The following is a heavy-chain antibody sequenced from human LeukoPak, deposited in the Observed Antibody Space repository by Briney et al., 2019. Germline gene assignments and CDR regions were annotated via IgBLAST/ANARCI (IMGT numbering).Heavy chain of an antibody. CDR2: ISWNSGSI. V-gene: IGHV3-9*01. D-gene: IGHD1-26*01. CDR3: AKAYSGSYLANWFDP. J-gene: IGHJ5*02. CDR1: GFTFDDYA. Sequence: GGSLRLSCAASGFTFDDYAMHWVRQAPGKGLEWVSGISWNSGSIGYADSVKGRFTISRDNAKNSLYLQMNSLRAEDTALYYCAKAYSGSYLANWFDPWGQGTLVTVSS.